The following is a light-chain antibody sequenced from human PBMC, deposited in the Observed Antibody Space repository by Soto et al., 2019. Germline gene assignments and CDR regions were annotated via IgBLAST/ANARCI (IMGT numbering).Light chain of an antibody. CDR1: QTISNT. CDR2: ASS. Sequence: DIQMTQSPSSLSASVGDRVTITCRASQTISNTLNWYQQRPGKPPNLLIYASSTLQSGVPPRFSGGGSGTEFTLTISSLQPEEFATYYCQQTYSTPITFGQGTRLEIK. CDR3: QQTYSTPIT. J-gene: IGKJ5*01. V-gene: IGKV1-39*01.